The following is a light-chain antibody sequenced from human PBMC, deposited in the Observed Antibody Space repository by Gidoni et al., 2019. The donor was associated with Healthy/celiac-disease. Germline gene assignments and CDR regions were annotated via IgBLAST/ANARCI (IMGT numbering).Light chain of an antibody. CDR3: QQYGSSPRT. CDR1: QSVSSSY. Sequence: EIVLTQSPGTLSLSPGERATLSCRASQSVSSSYLALYQQQQKPSQAPRLLIYDASSRATGIPNRFSSSAAGKDSTITISRLEHEDVADYYCQQYGSSPRTFXXXTKVEIK. CDR2: DAS. J-gene: IGKJ1*01. V-gene: IGKV3-20*01.